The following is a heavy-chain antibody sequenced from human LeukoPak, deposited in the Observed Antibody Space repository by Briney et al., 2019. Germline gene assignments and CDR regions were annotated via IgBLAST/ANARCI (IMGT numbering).Heavy chain of an antibody. J-gene: IGHJ5*02. CDR2: IIPIFGTA. CDR1: GGTFSSYA. D-gene: IGHD3-9*01. CDR3: ARHTEGILPNWFDP. Sequence: GASVKVSCKASGGTFSSYAISWVRPAPGQGLEWMGGIIPIFGTANYAQKFQGRVTITTDESTSTAYMELSSLRSEDTAVYYCARHTEGILPNWFDPWGQGTLVTVSS. V-gene: IGHV1-69*05.